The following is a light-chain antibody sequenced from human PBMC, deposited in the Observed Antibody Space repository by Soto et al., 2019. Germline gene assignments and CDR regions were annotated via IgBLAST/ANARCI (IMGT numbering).Light chain of an antibody. CDR1: SSNIGRNY. CDR2: RDN. J-gene: IGLJ2*01. Sequence: QSVLTQPPSASGTPGQRVTISCSGSSSNIGRNYFYWYQHLSGAAPKLLIYRDNRRPSGVPDRFSGSKSGTSASLAISGLRSDDEAYYYCSTWDDSVIGVVFGGGTKVTVL. V-gene: IGLV1-47*01. CDR3: STWDDSVIGVV.